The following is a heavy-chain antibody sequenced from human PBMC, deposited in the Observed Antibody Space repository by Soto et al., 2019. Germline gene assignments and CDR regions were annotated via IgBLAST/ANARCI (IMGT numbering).Heavy chain of an antibody. Sequence: QVQLVQSGAEVEKPGASVKVSCKASGYTFPSYGISWVRQAPGQGLEGMGWISADNANTNCAQKLQGRVTMTTDTSTSTAYMELRSLGSDDTAVYYCARVNRRLGQREQGDFDYWGQGTLVTVSS. J-gene: IGHJ4*02. D-gene: IGHD6-25*01. V-gene: IGHV1-18*01. CDR2: ISADNANT. CDR3: ARVNRRLGQREQGDFDY. CDR1: GYTFPSYG.